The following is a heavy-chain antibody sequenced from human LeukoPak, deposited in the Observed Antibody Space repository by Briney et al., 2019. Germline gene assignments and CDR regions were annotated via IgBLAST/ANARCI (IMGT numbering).Heavy chain of an antibody. V-gene: IGHV4-4*07. CDR2: IYTSGNT. Sequence: SETLSLTCTVSGGSINNYYWSWIRQTAEKGLEWIGRIYTSGNTNYNPSLKSRVTMSVDTSKNQFSLKLTSVTAADTAVYYCARRKGFGEGYFDSWGQGTLVTVSS. CDR1: GGSINNYY. J-gene: IGHJ4*02. CDR3: ARRKGFGEGYFDS. D-gene: IGHD3-10*01.